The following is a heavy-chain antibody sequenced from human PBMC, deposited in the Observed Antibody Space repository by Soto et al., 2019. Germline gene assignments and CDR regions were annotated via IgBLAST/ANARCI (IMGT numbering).Heavy chain of an antibody. V-gene: IGHV3-21*01. Sequence: GGSLRLSCAASGFTFSSYSMNWVRQAPGKGLEWVSSISSSSYIYYADSVKGRFTISRDNAKNSLYLQMNSVRAEDTAVYYCARVVYYDSSGYQYWGQGTLVTVSS. CDR3: ARVVYYDSSGYQY. D-gene: IGHD3-22*01. J-gene: IGHJ4*02. CDR1: GFTFSSYS. CDR2: ISSSSYI.